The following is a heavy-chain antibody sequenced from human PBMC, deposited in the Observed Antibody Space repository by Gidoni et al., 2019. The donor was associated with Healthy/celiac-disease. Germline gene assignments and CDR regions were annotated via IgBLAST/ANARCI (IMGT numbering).Heavy chain of an antibody. CDR3: AKDMRQWEPLRVGAFDI. Sequence: QVQLVESGGGVVQPGRSLRRSWAAYGFTFSSYGMHGVRQAQGKGREWVAVISYDGSNKYYADSVKGRFTIARDNSKNTLYLHMNSLRAEDTAVYYCAKDMRQWEPLRVGAFDIWGQGTMVTVSS. J-gene: IGHJ3*02. CDR1: GFTFSSYG. V-gene: IGHV3-30*18. D-gene: IGHD1-26*01. CDR2: ISYDGSNK.